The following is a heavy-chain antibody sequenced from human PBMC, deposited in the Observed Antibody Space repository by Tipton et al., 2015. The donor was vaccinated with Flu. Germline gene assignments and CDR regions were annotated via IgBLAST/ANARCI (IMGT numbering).Heavy chain of an antibody. J-gene: IGHJ5*02. V-gene: IGHV4-38-2*01. Sequence: TLSLTCAVSGDSIRGPYYWGWVRQPPGKGLEWIGNIFHTGTMYYNSSLKSRLTLSVDRSKNQFSLKLTSVTAADTAVYFCARRDFSNYVSEPKNWFDPWGPGVLVSVSS. CDR2: IFHTGTM. CDR3: ARRDFSNYVSEPKNWFDP. CDR1: GDSIRGPYY. D-gene: IGHD4-11*01.